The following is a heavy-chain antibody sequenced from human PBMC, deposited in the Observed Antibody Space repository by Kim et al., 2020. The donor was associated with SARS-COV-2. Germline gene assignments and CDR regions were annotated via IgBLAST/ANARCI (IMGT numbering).Heavy chain of an antibody. D-gene: IGHD2-2*01. V-gene: IGHV1-18*01. J-gene: IGHJ5*02. CDR1: GYTFTSYG. CDR2: ISAYNGNT. CDR3: ARDRGVVVPAARFDP. Sequence: ASVKVSCKASGYTFTSYGISWVRQAPGQGLEWMGWISAYNGNTNYAQKLQGRVTMTTDTSTSTAYMELRSLRSDDTAVYYCARDRGVVVPAARFDPWGQGTLVTVSS.